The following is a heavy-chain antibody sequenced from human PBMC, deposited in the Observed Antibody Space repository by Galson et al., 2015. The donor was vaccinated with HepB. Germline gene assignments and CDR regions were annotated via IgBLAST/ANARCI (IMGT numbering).Heavy chain of an antibody. CDR1: GFIFSSYG. CDR3: ARGTNSGWYGEY. Sequence: SLRLSCAVSGFIFSSYGMSWVRQAPGKGLEWVSVIYVAGSTYYADSVKDRLTISRDNSRNTLYLQMNSLRAEDTAVYYCARGTNSGWYGEYWGQGTLVTVSS. CDR2: IYVAGST. V-gene: IGHV3-23*03. J-gene: IGHJ4*02. D-gene: IGHD6-19*01.